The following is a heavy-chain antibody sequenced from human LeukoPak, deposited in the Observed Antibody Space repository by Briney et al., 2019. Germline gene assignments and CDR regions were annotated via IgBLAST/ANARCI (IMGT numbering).Heavy chain of an antibody. V-gene: IGHV3-33*06. CDR2: IWYDGSNK. CDR1: GFTFSSYG. CDR3: AKGDSSGYWYYFDY. Sequence: GGALRLSCAASGFTFSSYGMHWGRQAPGKGLGWVAVIWYDGSNKYYADSVKGRLTISRANSKNTLYLQMNSMRAEDTAVYYCAKGDSSGYWYYFDYWGQGTLVTVSS. D-gene: IGHD3-22*01. J-gene: IGHJ4*02.